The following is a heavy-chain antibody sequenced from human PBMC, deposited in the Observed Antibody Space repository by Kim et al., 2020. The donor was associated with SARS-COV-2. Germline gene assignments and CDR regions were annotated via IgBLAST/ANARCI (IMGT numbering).Heavy chain of an antibody. D-gene: IGHD6-13*01. V-gene: IGHV4-39*01. CDR3: ARASSSSWLPDYYYYGMDV. Sequence: SETLSLTCTVSGGSISSSSYYWGWIRQPPGKGLEWIGSIYYSGSTYYNPSLKSRVTISVDTSKNQFSLKLSSVTAADTAVYYCARASSSSWLPDYYYYGMDVWSQGTTLTVS. CDR2: IYYSGST. CDR1: GGSISSSSYY. J-gene: IGHJ6*02.